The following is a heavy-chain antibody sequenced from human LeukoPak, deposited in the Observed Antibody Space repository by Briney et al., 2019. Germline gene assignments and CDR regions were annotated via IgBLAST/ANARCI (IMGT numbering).Heavy chain of an antibody. CDR3: ATLYYDSSGLDY. CDR1: GYTLTELS. Sequence: PWASVKVSCKVSGYTLTELSMHWVRQAPGKGLEWMGGFDPEDGETIYAQKFQGRVTMTEDTSTDTAYMELSSLRSEDTAVYYCATLYYDSSGLDYWGQGTLVTVSS. CDR2: FDPEDGET. D-gene: IGHD3-22*01. V-gene: IGHV1-24*01. J-gene: IGHJ4*02.